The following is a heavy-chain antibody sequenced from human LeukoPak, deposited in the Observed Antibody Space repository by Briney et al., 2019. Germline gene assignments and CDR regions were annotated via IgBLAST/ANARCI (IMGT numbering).Heavy chain of an antibody. J-gene: IGHJ1*01. CDR1: GFTFDNYA. Sequence: PGGSLRLSCAASGFTFDNYAIHWVRQAPGKGLEWVSLISGDGGSTYYADPMKGRFTISRDNSKNSLYLQMNSLRTEDTALYYCARDSQEFFQHWARAPWSPSPQ. CDR2: ISGDGGST. CDR3: ARDSQEFFQH. V-gene: IGHV3-43*02.